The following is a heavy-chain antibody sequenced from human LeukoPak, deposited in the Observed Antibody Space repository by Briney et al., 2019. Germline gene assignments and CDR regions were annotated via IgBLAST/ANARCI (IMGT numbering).Heavy chain of an antibody. J-gene: IGHJ3*02. Sequence: GGSLRLSCAASGFTFSSYSMNWVRQAPGKGLEWVSSISSGSTYIYYGDSLKGRFTISRDNAKNSLYLQMNSRRAEDTAVYYCARRVASANDAFDIWGQGTMVTVSS. V-gene: IGHV3-21*01. CDR1: GFTFSSYS. D-gene: IGHD6-13*01. CDR2: ISSGSTYI. CDR3: ARRVASANDAFDI.